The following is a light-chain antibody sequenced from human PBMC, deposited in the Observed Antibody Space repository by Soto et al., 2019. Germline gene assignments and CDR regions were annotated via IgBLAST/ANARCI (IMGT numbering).Light chain of an antibody. J-gene: IGKJ5*01. CDR3: QQLNSYPRT. CDR2: DVS. CDR1: QSVSTW. Sequence: EIEVTQTPSTLSASVGDRVTITCRASQSVSTWLAWYQQKPGRAPRLLIYDVSNLESGVPSRFSGTGSGTEFTLTITSLQPEDFATYYCQQLNSYPRTFGQGTRLEIK. V-gene: IGKV1-5*01.